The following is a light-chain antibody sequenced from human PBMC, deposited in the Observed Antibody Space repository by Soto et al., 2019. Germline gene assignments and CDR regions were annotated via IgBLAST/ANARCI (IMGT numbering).Light chain of an antibody. CDR2: RNN. J-gene: IGLJ1*01. CDR1: SSNIGVNY. V-gene: IGLV1-47*01. CDR3: AAWDDSLSGPV. Sequence: QSVLTQPPSASGTPGQRVTISCSGSSSNIGVNYVYWYQQLPGTAPKLLIYRNNQRPSGVPDRFSGSKSGTSASLAISGLRSEDEADYYCAAWDDSLSGPVFGTGTKLTVL.